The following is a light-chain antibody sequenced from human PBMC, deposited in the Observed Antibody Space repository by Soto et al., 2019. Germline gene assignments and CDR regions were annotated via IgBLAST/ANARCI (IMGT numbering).Light chain of an antibody. CDR3: CSHVGGSSPQWV. V-gene: IGLV2-23*02. CDR1: SNDVGGYNL. J-gene: IGLJ3*02. CDR2: EVN. Sequence: QSALTQPASVSGSPGQSITISCTGTSNDVGGYNLVSWFQQHPGKAPKLVISEVNKRPSGVSNRFSGSKSANTASLTISGLQAEDEADYYCCSHVGGSSPQWVFGGGTKVTVL.